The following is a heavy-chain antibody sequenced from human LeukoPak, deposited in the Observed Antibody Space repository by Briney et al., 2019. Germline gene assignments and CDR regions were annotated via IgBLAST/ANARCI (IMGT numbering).Heavy chain of an antibody. CDR3: ARRQSTMVRLVLTGWFDP. CDR1: GGSFSGYY. Sequence: PSETLSLNCAVYGGSFSGYYWSWIRQPPGKGLEWIGEINHSGSTNYNPSLKSRVTISVDTSKDQFSLKLSSVTAADTAVYYCARRQSTMVRLVLTGWFDPWGQGTLVTVSS. V-gene: IGHV4-34*01. D-gene: IGHD3-10*01. J-gene: IGHJ5*02. CDR2: INHSGST.